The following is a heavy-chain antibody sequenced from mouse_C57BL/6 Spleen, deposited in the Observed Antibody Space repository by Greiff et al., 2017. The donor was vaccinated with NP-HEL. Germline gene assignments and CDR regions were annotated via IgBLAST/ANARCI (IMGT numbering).Heavy chain of an antibody. CDR1: GFSLTSYG. J-gene: IGHJ4*01. D-gene: IGHD2-4*01. CDR2: IWSGGST. Sequence: QVQLKESGPGLVQPSQSLSITCTVSGFSLTSYGVHWVRQSPGKGLEWLGVIWSGGSTDYNAAFISRLSISKDNSKSQVFFKMNSLQADDTAIYYCARKADYDDAMDYWGQGTSVTVSS. CDR3: ARKADYDDAMDY. V-gene: IGHV2-2*01.